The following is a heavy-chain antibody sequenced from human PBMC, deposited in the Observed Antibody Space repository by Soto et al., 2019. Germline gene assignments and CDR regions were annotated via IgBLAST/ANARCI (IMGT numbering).Heavy chain of an antibody. V-gene: IGHV4-39*03. CDR3: FFFQAEDGIRDL. D-gene: IGHD2-21*01. Sequence: WGWIRQPPGKGLEWIATIYHSGTTYSPPSLKSRVTISVDTSKNQFSLKLSSMAAADTAGYYFFFFQAEDGIRDL. CDR2: IYHSGTT. J-gene: IGHJ2*01.